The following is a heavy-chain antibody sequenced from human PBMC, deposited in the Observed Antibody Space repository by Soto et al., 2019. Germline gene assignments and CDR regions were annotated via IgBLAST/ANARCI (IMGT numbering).Heavy chain of an antibody. Sequence: QVQLVQSGAEVKKPGASVKVSCKASVDTFTDYYIHWVRQAAGQGLEWMGTVNPSGGHTTYAQHFLGRMTMTRDTSTSTLYMELTSLTSEDTAVYYCARGGHVVVVTAALDYWGQGTLVTVSS. CDR2: VNPSGGHT. D-gene: IGHD2-21*02. CDR1: VDTFTDYY. J-gene: IGHJ4*02. V-gene: IGHV1-46*01. CDR3: ARGGHVVVVTAALDY.